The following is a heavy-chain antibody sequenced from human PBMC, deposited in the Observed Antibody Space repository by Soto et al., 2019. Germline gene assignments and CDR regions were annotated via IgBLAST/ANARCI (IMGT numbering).Heavy chain of an antibody. CDR1: GYTFTSYN. CDR2: MNPDSGNT. J-gene: IGHJ4*02. V-gene: IGHV1-8*01. Sequence: QVQLVQSGAEVKKPGASVKVSCKASGYTFTSYNINWVRQATGQGLEWMGWMNPDSGNTGFAQKFQARVAMTRSTSTSTAYMELSSLNSDDTAVYFCAREDFYGSGSYSYWGQGTLVTVSS. D-gene: IGHD3-10*01. CDR3: AREDFYGSGSYSY.